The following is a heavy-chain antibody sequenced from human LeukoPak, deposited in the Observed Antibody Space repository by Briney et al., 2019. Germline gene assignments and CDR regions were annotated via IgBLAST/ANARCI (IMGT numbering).Heavy chain of an antibody. V-gene: IGHV3-7*05. Sequence: GSLRLSCAASGLTSRSYWMSWVRQAPGPGLGWVANIGVAGSEEYYVDSVKGRFTISRDNAKNSLYLRMNSLRAEVTAVYYCATYQGYNYGPFDYWGQGTLVTVSS. D-gene: IGHD5-18*01. CDR2: IGVAGSEE. CDR1: GLTSRSYW. CDR3: ATYQGYNYGPFDY. J-gene: IGHJ4*02.